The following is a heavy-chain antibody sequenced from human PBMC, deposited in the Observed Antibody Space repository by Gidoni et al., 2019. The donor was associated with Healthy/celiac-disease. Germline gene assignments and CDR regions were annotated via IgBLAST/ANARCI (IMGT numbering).Heavy chain of an antibody. CDR2: IYYSGST. D-gene: IGHD3-22*01. Sequence: QLQLQESGPGLVKPSETLSLTCHVSGGSISRRSYYWGWIRQPPGKGLEWIGSIYYSGSTYYNPSLKSRVTISVDTSKNQFSLKLSSVTAADTAVYYCARHPIYPHYYDSSGLDYWGQGTLVTVSS. V-gene: IGHV4-39*01. J-gene: IGHJ4*02. CDR1: GGSISRRSYY. CDR3: ARHPIYPHYYDSSGLDY.